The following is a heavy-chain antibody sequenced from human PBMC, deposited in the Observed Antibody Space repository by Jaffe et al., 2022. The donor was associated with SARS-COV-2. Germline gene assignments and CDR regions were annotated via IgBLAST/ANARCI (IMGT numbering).Heavy chain of an antibody. CDR2: IHNSGNT. V-gene: IGHV4-59*01. J-gene: IGHJ4*02. CDR1: GVSITNYY. Sequence: QVQLQESGPGLVKPSETLSLTCTVSGVSITNYYWSWIRQPPGGRLEWIGNIHNSGNTNYNSSLKSRVTISLDTSKKQFSLKVDSVTAADTAVYYCARGAGWLPDFWGQGTLVTVSS. CDR3: ARGAGWLPDF. D-gene: IGHD6-19*01.